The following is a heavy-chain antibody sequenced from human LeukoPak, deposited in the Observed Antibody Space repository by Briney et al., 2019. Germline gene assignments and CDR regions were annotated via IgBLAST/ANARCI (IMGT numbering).Heavy chain of an antibody. Sequence: GGSLRLSCAGSGFSFSGYGISWVRLAPGKGLEWVSSITSGSDYIHYADSVKGRLITSRDNAKNSVYLQMNSLRAEDTAAYYCAREDYYDGSGYYTYYHYMDVWGKGTTVTVSS. CDR1: GFSFSGYG. V-gene: IGHV3-21*01. J-gene: IGHJ6*03. D-gene: IGHD3-22*01. CDR3: AREDYYDGSGYYTYYHYMDV. CDR2: ITSGSDYI.